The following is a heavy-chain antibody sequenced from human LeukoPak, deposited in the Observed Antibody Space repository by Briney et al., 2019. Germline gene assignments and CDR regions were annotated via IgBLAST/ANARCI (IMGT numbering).Heavy chain of an antibody. V-gene: IGHV4-59*11. J-gene: IGHJ4*02. Sequence: SETLSLTCTVSGGSISSHYWSWIRQPPGKGLEWIGYIYYSGSTNYNPSLKSRVTISVDTSKNQFSLKLSSVTASDTAVYYCARRVYSSSWSYYFDCWGQGTLVTVSS. CDR1: GGSISSHY. CDR3: ARRVYSSSWSYYFDC. D-gene: IGHD6-13*01. CDR2: IYYSGST.